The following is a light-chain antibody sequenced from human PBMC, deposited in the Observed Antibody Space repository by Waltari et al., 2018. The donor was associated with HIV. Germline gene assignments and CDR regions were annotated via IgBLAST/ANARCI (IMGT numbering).Light chain of an antibody. CDR2: DSN. CDR3: LLSYDGDVV. Sequence: QPVVTQEPSLTVSPGGTVILTCASSAEVVTRGHCPYWFQQRPGQAPKTLIFDSNNRYSWTPARFTGSFLGGKAVLTLTGAQPEDDADYYCLLSYDGDVVFGGGTKLTVL. V-gene: IGLV7-46*01. CDR1: AEVVTRGHC. J-gene: IGLJ2*01.